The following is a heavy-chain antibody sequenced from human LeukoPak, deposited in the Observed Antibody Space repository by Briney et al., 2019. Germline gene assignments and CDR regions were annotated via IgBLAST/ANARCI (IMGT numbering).Heavy chain of an antibody. CDR1: GGSFSGYY. Sequence: PSETLSLACAVYGGSFSGYYWGWIRQPPGKGLEWIGEINHSGSTNYNPSLKSRVTISVDTSKNQFSLKLSSVTAADTAVYYCARIDYAHKKPFDYWGQGTLVTVSS. J-gene: IGHJ4*02. CDR2: INHSGST. CDR3: ARIDYAHKKPFDY. V-gene: IGHV4-34*01. D-gene: IGHD4/OR15-4a*01.